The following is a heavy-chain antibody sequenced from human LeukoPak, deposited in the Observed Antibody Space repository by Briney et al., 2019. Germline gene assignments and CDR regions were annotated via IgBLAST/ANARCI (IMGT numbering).Heavy chain of an antibody. V-gene: IGHV3-23*01. D-gene: IGHD5-12*01. CDR2: ITGLGGST. CDR3: AKDSGYDYMDS. Sequence: SGGSLRLSCAASGFTFSNYAMSWVRQAPGKGLEWVSSITGLGGSTFYADSVKGRFTFSRVNSKNMLYLEMNSLRAEDTAVYYCAKDSGYDYMDSWGEGTLVIVSS. J-gene: IGHJ4*02. CDR1: GFTFSNYA.